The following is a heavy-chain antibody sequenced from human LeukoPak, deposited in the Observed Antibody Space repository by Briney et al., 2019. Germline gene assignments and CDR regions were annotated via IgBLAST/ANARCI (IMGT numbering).Heavy chain of an antibody. CDR1: GFTFDDYT. Sequence: PGGSLRLSCAASGFTFDDYTMHWVRQAPGKGLEWASLISWDGGSTYYADSVKGRFTISRDNSKNSLYLQMNSLRTEDTALYYCAKRSLPYSGSYYPDYWGQGTLVTVSS. J-gene: IGHJ4*02. V-gene: IGHV3-43*01. CDR3: AKRSLPYSGSYYPDY. D-gene: IGHD1-26*01. CDR2: ISWDGGST.